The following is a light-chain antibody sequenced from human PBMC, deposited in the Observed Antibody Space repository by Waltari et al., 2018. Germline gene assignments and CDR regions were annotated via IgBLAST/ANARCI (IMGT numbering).Light chain of an antibody. V-gene: IGKV1-39*01. CDR3: QQSYSTPLG. CDR2: AAS. Sequence: DIQRTQSPSSLSASGGDRVTITCRASQSISSYLNWYQQKPGKAPKLLIYAASSLQSGVPSRFSGSGSGTDFTLTISSLQPEDFATYYCQQSYSTPLGFGPGTKVDIK. CDR1: QSISSY. J-gene: IGKJ3*01.